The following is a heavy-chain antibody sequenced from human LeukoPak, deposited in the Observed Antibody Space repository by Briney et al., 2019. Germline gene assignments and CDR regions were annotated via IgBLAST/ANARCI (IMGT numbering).Heavy chain of an antibody. J-gene: IGHJ6*03. CDR3: ARLAVRGVIRRSYYYNMDV. V-gene: IGHV3-20*04. CDR1: GFTFSSYS. Sequence: PGGSLRLSCAASGFTFSSYSMNWVRHAPGKGLEWVSGINWNGGSTGYADSVKGRFTISRDNAKNSLYLQMNSLRAEDTALYYCARLAVRGVIRRSYYYNMDVWGKGTTVTVSS. D-gene: IGHD3-10*01. CDR2: INWNGGST.